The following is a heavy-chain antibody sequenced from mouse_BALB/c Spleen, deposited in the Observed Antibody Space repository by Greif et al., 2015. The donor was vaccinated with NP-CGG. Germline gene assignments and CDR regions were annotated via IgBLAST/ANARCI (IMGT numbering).Heavy chain of an antibody. CDR2: INPSNGRT. J-gene: IGHJ2*01. CDR1: GYTFTSYW. V-gene: IGHV1S81*02. CDR3: ARGGYSLYYFDY. D-gene: IGHD2-12*01. Sequence: VQLQQFGAELVKPGASVKLSCKASGYTFTSYWMRWVKQRPGQGLEWIGEINPSNGRTNYNEKFKSKATLTVDKSSSTAYMQLSSLTSEDSAVYYCARGGYSLYYFDYWGQGTTLTVSS.